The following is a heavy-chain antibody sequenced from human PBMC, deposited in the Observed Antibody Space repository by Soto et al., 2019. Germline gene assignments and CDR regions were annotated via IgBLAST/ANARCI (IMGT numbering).Heavy chain of an antibody. CDR3: AKDRYSGTYPTDFDY. J-gene: IGHJ4*02. D-gene: IGHD1-26*01. CDR1: GFTFSSYG. V-gene: IGHV3-30*18. Sequence: GGSLRLSCGGSGFTFSSYGIHWFRQAPGKGLEWVALISYDGGNEKYTESVKDRFTISRDDSHNVAYLQMSSLRTEDTAMYYCAKDRYSGTYPTDFDYWGQGSLVTVSS. CDR2: ISYDGGNE.